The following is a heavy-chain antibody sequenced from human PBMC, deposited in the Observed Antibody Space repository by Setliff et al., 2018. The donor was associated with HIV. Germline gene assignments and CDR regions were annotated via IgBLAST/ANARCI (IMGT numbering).Heavy chain of an antibody. CDR3: ASLDCSSGSGFVDY. CDR1: GGSISSGSYY. Sequence: TLSLTCTVSGGSISSGSYYWSWIRQPAGKGLEWIGRIYTSGSTNYNPSLKSRVTISVDTSKNQFSLKLSSVTAADTAVYYCASLDCSSGSGFVDYWGQGTLVTVSS. V-gene: IGHV4-61*02. CDR2: IYTSGST. J-gene: IGHJ4*02. D-gene: IGHD2-15*01.